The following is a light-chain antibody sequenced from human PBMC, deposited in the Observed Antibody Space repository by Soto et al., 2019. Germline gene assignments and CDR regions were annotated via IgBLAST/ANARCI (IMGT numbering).Light chain of an antibody. CDR3: SSYTSSSTVI. CDR2: EVS. J-gene: IGLJ2*01. Sequence: QSALTQPASVSGSPGQSITISCTGTSSDIGAYNYVSWFQRCPGRAPKLIIYEVSKWPAGVSNRFSASKSGSTASLTISGLQAEDEADYYCSSYTSSSTVIFGGGTKLTVL. V-gene: IGLV2-14*01. CDR1: SSDIGAYNY.